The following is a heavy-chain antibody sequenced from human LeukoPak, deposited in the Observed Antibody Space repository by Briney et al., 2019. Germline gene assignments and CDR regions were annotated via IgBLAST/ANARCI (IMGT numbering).Heavy chain of an antibody. CDR3: ASESIAVAGTSDYYYYGMDV. J-gene: IGHJ6*02. CDR1: GYTFTGYY. V-gene: IGHV1-2*02. CDR2: INPNSGGT. Sequence: APVKFSCKASGYTFTGYYMHWVRQPPGQGLEWMGWINPNSGGTNYAQKFQGRVTMTRDTSISTAYLELSRLRSDDTAVYYCASESIAVAGTSDYYYYGMDVWGQGTTVTVSS. D-gene: IGHD6-19*01.